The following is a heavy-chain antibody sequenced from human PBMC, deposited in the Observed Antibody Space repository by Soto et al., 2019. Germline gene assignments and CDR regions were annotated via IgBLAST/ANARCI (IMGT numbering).Heavy chain of an antibody. Sequence: AAVKVSCKASGYTFTDYYMHWVRQAPGQGLEWMGWINPNSGGTNYAQKFQGRVTMTRDTSISTAYMELSRLRSDDTAVYYCARKLELRGSYYYYYDMDVWGQGTTVTVS. D-gene: IGHD1-7*01. CDR3: ARKLELRGSYYYYYDMDV. V-gene: IGHV1-2*02. J-gene: IGHJ6*02. CDR1: GYTFTDYY. CDR2: INPNSGGT.